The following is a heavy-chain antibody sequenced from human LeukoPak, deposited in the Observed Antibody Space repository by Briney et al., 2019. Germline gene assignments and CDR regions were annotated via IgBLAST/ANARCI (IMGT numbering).Heavy chain of an antibody. J-gene: IGHJ4*02. V-gene: IGHV3-23*01. CDR2: ISGSGGST. CDR1: GFTFSSYA. Sequence: GGSLRLSCAASGFTFSSYAMSWVRQAPGKGLEWVSAISGSGGSTYYADSVKGRFTISRDNAKNSLYLQMNSLRAEDTAVYYCARDNDYYGSGTQLDYWGQGTLVTVSS. D-gene: IGHD3-10*01. CDR3: ARDNDYYGSGTQLDY.